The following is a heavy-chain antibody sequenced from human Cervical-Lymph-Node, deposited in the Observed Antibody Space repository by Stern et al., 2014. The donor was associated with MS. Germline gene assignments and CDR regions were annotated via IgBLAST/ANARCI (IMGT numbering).Heavy chain of an antibody. V-gene: IGHV3-23*04. Sequence: EVQLVESGGGLVQPGGSLRLSCVASGFTFSSYAMSWVRQAPGEGLEWVSTISDSGSSTYYADSVKGRFTISRDNSKKTLYLQMYRLRADDTAVYYCAKLIYDFWTGNYGEDFWGQGTLVTVSS. CDR2: ISDSGSST. J-gene: IGHJ4*02. CDR3: AKLIYDFWTGNYGEDF. CDR1: GFTFSSYA. D-gene: IGHD3-3*01.